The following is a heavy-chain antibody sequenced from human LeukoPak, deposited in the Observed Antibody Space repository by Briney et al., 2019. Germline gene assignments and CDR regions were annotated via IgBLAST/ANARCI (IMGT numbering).Heavy chain of an antibody. CDR1: GFTFTTYG. J-gene: IGHJ4*02. D-gene: IGHD2-2*03. CDR2: IGGSGTRT. V-gene: IGHV3-23*01. CDR3: AKDLHWILFDD. Sequence: GGSLRLSCSASGFTFTTYGMNWVRQPPGRGLEWVSGIGGSGTRTYYADSVKGRFTISRDNSKNTLYLQMNSLREEDTAVYYCAKDLHWILFDDWGQGTLVTVSS.